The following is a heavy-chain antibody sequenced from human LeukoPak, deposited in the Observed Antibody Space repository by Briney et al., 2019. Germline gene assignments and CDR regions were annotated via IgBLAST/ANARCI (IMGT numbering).Heavy chain of an antibody. CDR2: IIPILGIA. J-gene: IGHJ1*01. CDR3: ARAARGYCSGGSCPSPEYFQH. D-gene: IGHD2-15*01. Sequence: GAPVKVSCKASGGTFSSYAISWVRQAPGQGLEWMGRIIPILGIANYAQKFQGRVTITADKSTSTAYMELSSLRSEDTAVCYCARAARGYCSGGSCPSPEYFQHWGQGTLVTVSS. CDR1: GGTFSSYA. V-gene: IGHV1-69*04.